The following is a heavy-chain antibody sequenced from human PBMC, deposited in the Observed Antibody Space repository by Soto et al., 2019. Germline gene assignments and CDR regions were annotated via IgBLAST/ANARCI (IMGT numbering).Heavy chain of an antibody. Sequence: GRTVRIACAAHGYTFSSYGMHWVRQAPGKGLEWVAVIWYDGSNKYYADSVKGRFTISRDNSKNTLYLQMNSLRADDPNGYYYARARNWSRISCYIVDYYYRIAACGQG. J-gene: IGHJ6*02. D-gene: IGHD2-2*02. CDR3: ARARNWSRISCYIVDYYYRIAA. V-gene: IGHV3-33*01. CDR1: GYTFSSYG. CDR2: IWYDGSNK.